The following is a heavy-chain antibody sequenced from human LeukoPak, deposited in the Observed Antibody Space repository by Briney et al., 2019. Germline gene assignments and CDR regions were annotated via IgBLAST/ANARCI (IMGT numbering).Heavy chain of an antibody. V-gene: IGHV1-69*13. J-gene: IGHJ4*02. CDR2: IIPIFGTA. CDR3: ARDGDGVGDY. Sequence: SVKVSCKASGGTFSSYAISWVRQAPGQGLEWMGGIIPIFGTANYAQKFQGRVTITADESTSTAYMELSRLRSDDTAVYYCARDGDGVGDYWGQGTLVTVSS. D-gene: IGHD2-8*01. CDR1: GGTFSSYA.